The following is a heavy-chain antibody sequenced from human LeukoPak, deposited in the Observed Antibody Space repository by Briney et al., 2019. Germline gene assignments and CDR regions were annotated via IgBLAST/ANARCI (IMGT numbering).Heavy chain of an antibody. CDR3: ARGGSSSSKYRPFDY. V-gene: IGHV4-39*07. J-gene: IGHJ4*02. CDR2: IYYSGST. CDR1: GGSISSYY. D-gene: IGHD6-6*01. Sequence: SETLSLTCTVSGGSISSYYWGWIRQPPGKGLEWIGSIYYSGSTYYNPSLKSRVTISVDRSKNQFSLKLSSVTAADTAVYYCARGGSSSSKYRPFDYWGQGTLVTVSS.